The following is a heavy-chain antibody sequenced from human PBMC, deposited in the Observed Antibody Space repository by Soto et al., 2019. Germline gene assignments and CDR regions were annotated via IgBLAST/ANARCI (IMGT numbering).Heavy chain of an antibody. D-gene: IGHD6-13*01. V-gene: IGHV4-59*01. J-gene: IGHJ5*02. CDR3: ARASRAAPTEFDP. Sequence: SETLSLTCTGSGGSISIYYWSCIRQPPGKGLEWIGYIYYSGSTNYNPSLKSRVTISVDTSKNQFSLKLSSVTAADTAVYYCARASRAAPTEFDPWGQGTPVTVSS. CDR1: GGSISIYY. CDR2: IYYSGST.